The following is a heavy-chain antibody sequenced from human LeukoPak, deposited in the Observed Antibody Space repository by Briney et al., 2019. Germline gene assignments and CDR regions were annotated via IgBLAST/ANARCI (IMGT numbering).Heavy chain of an antibody. CDR1: GGSISSCCYY. V-gene: IGHV4-39*07. D-gene: IGHD4-17*01. CDR3: ARLPQRANYGDYVPIGAFDI. CDR2: LNYSGST. Sequence: SETLSLTCTVYGGSISSCCYYWGRIRQPPGKGLVWNGNLNYSGSTNYNPSIKSRVTISVDTSKNQVSLKLSSVTAADTAVYYCARLPQRANYGDYVPIGAFDIWGQGTMVTVSS. J-gene: IGHJ3*02.